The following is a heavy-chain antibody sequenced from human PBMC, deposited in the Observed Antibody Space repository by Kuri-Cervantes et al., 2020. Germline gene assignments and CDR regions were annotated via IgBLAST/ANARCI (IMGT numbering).Heavy chain of an antibody. CDR2: INHSGST. Sequence: SQTLSLTCAVYGGSFSGYYWSWIRQPPGKGPEWIGEINHSGSTNYNPSLKSRVTISVDTSKNQFSLKLSSVTAADTAVYYCARGQDYWGQGTLVTVSS. CDR3: ARGQDY. J-gene: IGHJ4*02. V-gene: IGHV4-34*01. CDR1: GGSFSGYY.